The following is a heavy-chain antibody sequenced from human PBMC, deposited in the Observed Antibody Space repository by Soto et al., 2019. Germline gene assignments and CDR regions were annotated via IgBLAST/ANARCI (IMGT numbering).Heavy chain of an antibody. D-gene: IGHD2-15*01. V-gene: IGHV3-23*01. CDR3: AKDVVVAARGWFDP. CDR2: ISGSRGST. Sequence: EVQLLESGGGLVQPGGSLRLSCEASGFPFSSYAMSWVRQAPGQGLEWVSAISGSRGSTYYADSVKGRFTISRDNSKNTLYLQMHSRRAEDTAVYYCAKDVVVAARGWFDPWGQGTLVTVSS. CDR1: GFPFSSYA. J-gene: IGHJ5*02.